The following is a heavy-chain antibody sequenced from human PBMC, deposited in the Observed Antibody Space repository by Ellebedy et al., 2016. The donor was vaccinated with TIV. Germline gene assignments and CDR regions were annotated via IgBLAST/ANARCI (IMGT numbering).Heavy chain of an antibody. J-gene: IGHJ4*02. V-gene: IGHV3-74*01. D-gene: IGHD2-2*01. CDR1: GFTFSSYY. CDR2: INTDGSDT. CDR3: ERGSQPHSNSCYDS. Sequence: PGGSLRLSCAASGFTFSSYYMHWVRQGPGKRLVWVSYINTDGSDTNYADSVKGRFTISRDNSKNTLYLQMTSLKADDTAIYYCERGSQPHSNSCYDSWGQGTLVTVSS.